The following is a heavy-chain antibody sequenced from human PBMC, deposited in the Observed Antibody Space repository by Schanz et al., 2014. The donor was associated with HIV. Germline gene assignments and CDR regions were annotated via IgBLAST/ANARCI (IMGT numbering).Heavy chain of an antibody. D-gene: IGHD1-20*01. V-gene: IGHV3-30*03. CDR3: ARGEAITYYYHYYGMDV. J-gene: IGHJ6*02. CDR2: IPNDGSNK. CDR1: GFTFSTYA. Sequence: QIQVVESGGGVVQPGRSLRLSCAASGFTFSTYAMHWVRQAPGKGLEWVAVIPNDGSNKLFADSVKGRFTISRDNSKKTLYLQMNSLRAEDTAVYYCARGEAITYYYHYYGMDVWGQGTTVTVSS.